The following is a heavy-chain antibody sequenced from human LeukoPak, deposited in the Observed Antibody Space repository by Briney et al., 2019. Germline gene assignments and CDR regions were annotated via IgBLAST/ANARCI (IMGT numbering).Heavy chain of an antibody. Sequence: GASVKVSCKASGYTLTSYGISWVRQAPGQGLAWMGWISAYNGNTNYAQKLQGRVTMTTDASTSTAYMELRSLGSDDTAVYYCARDRSGVWFRELLIDYMDVWGKGTTVTVSS. V-gene: IGHV1-18*01. CDR2: ISAYNGNT. CDR3: ARDRSGVWFRELLIDYMDV. J-gene: IGHJ6*03. D-gene: IGHD3-10*01. CDR1: GYTLTSYG.